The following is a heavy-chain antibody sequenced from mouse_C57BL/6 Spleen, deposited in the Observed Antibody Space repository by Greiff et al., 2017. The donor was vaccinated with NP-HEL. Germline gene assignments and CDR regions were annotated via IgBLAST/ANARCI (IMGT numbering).Heavy chain of an antibody. Sequence: EVKVEESGPGLVKPSQSLSLTCSVTGYSITSGYYWNWIRQFPGNKLEWMGYISYDGSNNYNPSLKNRIPITRDTSKNQFFLKLNSVTTEDTATYYCARRTGTDAMDYWGQGTSVTVSS. D-gene: IGHD4-1*01. CDR2: ISYDGSN. V-gene: IGHV3-6*01. J-gene: IGHJ4*01. CDR1: GYSITSGYY. CDR3: ARRTGTDAMDY.